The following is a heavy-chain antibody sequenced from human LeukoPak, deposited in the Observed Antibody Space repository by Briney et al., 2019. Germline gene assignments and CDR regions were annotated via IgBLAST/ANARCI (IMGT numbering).Heavy chain of an antibody. CDR2: ISSSSSYI. V-gene: IGHV3-21*04. D-gene: IGHD4-23*01. CDR3: AKDNYGGNSGWYFDL. J-gene: IGHJ2*01. Sequence: PGGSLRLSCAASGFTFSSYSMNWVRQAPGKGLEWVSSISSSSSYIYYADSVKGRFTISRDNAKNSLYLQMNSLRAEDTAVYYCAKDNYGGNSGWYFDLWGRGTLVTVSS. CDR1: GFTFSSYS.